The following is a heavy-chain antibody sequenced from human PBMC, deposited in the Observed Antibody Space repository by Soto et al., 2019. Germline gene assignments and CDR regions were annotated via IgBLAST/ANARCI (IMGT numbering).Heavy chain of an antibody. V-gene: IGHV3-23*01. D-gene: IGHD5-12*01. CDR1: GFTFANYA. J-gene: IGHJ4*01. Sequence: EVQLLESGGGLVQPGGSLRLSCAASGFTFANYAMTWVRQAPGKGLEWVSVISGSGDTTYYTDSVKGRFTFSRDYSKNTVFLQMNTLGADDTAVYYCAKGGPLISGYTRDFDHWGLGPLVTVSS. CDR3: AKGGPLISGYTRDFDH. CDR2: ISGSGDTT.